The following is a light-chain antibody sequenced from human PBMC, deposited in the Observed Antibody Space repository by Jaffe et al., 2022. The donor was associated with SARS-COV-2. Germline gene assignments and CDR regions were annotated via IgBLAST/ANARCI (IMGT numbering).Light chain of an antibody. Sequence: QSVLTQPPSVSAAPGQKVTISCSGSSSNIGNNYVSWYQHLPGTAPKLLIYDNNARPSGIPDRFSGSKSGTSATLGITGLQTGDEADYYCATWDSSLSAVVFGGGTKLTVL. CDR2: DNN. J-gene: IGLJ2*01. CDR1: SSNIGNNY. CDR3: ATWDSSLSAVV. V-gene: IGLV1-51*01.